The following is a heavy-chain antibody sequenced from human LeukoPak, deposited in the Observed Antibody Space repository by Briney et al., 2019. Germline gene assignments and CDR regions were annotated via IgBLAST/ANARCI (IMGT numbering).Heavy chain of an antibody. J-gene: IGHJ4*02. CDR2: MNPNSGNT. CDR3: ARERITIFGVVTRAVDY. V-gene: IGHV1-8*03. Sequence: GASVKVSCKASGYTFTSYDINWVRQATGQGLEWMGWMNPNSGNTGYAQKFQGRVTITRNTSISTAYMELSSLRSDDTAVYYCARERITIFGVVTRAVDYWGQGTLVTVSS. D-gene: IGHD3-3*01. CDR1: GYTFTSYD.